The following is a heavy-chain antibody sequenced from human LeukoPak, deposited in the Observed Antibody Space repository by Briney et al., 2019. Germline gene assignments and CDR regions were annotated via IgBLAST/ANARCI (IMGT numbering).Heavy chain of an antibody. CDR2: IYYSGST. CDR3: ARVGHENYYDFWSGYRYYFDY. CDR1: GGSISSSSYY. V-gene: IGHV4-31*03. D-gene: IGHD3-3*01. Sequence: SETLSLTCTVSGGSISSSSYYWGWIRQPPGKGLEWIGYIYYSGSTYYNPSLKSRVTISVDTSKNQFSLKLSSVTAADTAVYYCARVGHENYYDFWSGYRYYFDYWGQGTLVTVSS. J-gene: IGHJ4*02.